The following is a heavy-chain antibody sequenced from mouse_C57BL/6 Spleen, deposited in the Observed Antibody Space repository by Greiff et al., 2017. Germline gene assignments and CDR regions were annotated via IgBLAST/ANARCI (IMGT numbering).Heavy chain of an antibody. J-gene: IGHJ4*01. CDR2: IYPRDGST. D-gene: IGHD2-4*01. CDR1: GYTFIDHS. Sequence: QVQLQQSAAELLKPGASVMISFKVSGYTFIDHSIHWMKQRPEQGLVWIGYIYPRDGSTKYNEKFKAKATLTADKSSSTAYMQLNSLPSEDSAVYCCARYDYDYAMDYWGQGTSVTVSS. CDR3: ARYDYDYAMDY. V-gene: IGHV1-78*01.